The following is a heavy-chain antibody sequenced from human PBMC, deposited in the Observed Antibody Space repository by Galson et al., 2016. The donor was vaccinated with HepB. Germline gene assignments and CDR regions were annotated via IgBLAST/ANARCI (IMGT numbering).Heavy chain of an antibody. D-gene: IGHD3-10*01. J-gene: IGHJ4*02. CDR2: ISYDGSNK. CDR3: AKNQWFGDFQPFDY. CDR1: GFTFRSYG. V-gene: IGHV3-30*18. Sequence: SLRLSCAASGFTFRSYGMHWVRQAPGKGLEWVALISYDGSNKYYADSGKGRFTISRDNSKNTLYLQMNSLRAEDTAVYYCAKNQWFGDFQPFDYWGQGTLVTVSS.